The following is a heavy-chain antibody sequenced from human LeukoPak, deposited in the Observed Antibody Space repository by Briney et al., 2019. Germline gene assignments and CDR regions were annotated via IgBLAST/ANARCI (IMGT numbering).Heavy chain of an antibody. Sequence: SQTLSLTCAISGDSVSSNSAAWNWIRQSPSRGLEWLGRTYYRSKWYIDYAVSVKSRITLNPDTSKNQFSLKLSSVTAADTAVYYCARGPPGYSSSWSFDYWGQGTLVTVSS. J-gene: IGHJ4*02. CDR1: GDSVSSNSAA. CDR2: TYYRSKWYI. D-gene: IGHD6-13*01. CDR3: ARGPPGYSSSWSFDY. V-gene: IGHV6-1*01.